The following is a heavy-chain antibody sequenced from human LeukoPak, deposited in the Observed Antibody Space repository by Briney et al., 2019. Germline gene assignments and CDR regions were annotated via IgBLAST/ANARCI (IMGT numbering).Heavy chain of an antibody. V-gene: IGHV3-64D*06. J-gene: IGHJ6*02. CDR1: GFTFSSYA. Sequence: GGSLRLSCSASGFTFSSYAMHWVRQAPGKGLEYVSAISSNGGSTYYADSVKGRFTISRDNSKNTLYLQMSSLRAEDTAVYYCVKGADTYYDFWSGYWADYYGMDVWGQGTTVTVSS. CDR3: VKGADTYYDFWSGYWADYYGMDV. D-gene: IGHD3-3*01. CDR2: ISSNGGST.